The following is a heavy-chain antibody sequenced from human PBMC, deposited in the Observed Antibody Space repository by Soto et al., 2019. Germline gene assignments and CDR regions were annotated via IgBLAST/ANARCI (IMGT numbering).Heavy chain of an antibody. V-gene: IGHV1-18*04. CDR2: INGYNGDT. CDR1: GYTFTTYG. CDR3: ARDLLA. Sequence: QVQLVQYGAELKKPGASVNVSCKAPGYTFTTYGISWVRQAPGQGLEWMGWINGYNGDTRFAHKFHGRVTLTTDASRSTVYMELKNLRSDDTAVYYCARDLLAWGQGTMVTVSS. J-gene: IGHJ3*01.